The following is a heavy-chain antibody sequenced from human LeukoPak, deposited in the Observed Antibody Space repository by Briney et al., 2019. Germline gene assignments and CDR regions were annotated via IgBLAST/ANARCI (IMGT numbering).Heavy chain of an antibody. CDR2: ICDNGNT. D-gene: IGHD1-1*01. CDR3: ATGRDPYKTGH. CDR1: GGSFSPAH. Sequence: PSETLSLTCTFSGGSFSPAHWSWIRQPPGKGLEWIGVICDNGNTDYNPSLKSRVTISVDTSKSQFSLRLSSLAAADTAVYYCATGRDPYKTGHWGQGTLVTVSS. V-gene: IGHV4-59*01. J-gene: IGHJ4*02.